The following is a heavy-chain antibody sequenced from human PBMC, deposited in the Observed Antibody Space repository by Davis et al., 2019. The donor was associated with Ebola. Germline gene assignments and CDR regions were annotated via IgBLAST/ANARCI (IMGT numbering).Heavy chain of an antibody. Sequence: GESLKISCAASGFTFSSYAMSWVRQAPGKGLEWVSAISGSGGSTYYADSVKGRFTISRDNSKNTLYLQMNSLRAEDTAVYYCAKVLDFWSGPWEAFDIWGQGTMVTVSS. CDR2: ISGSGGST. J-gene: IGHJ3*02. CDR1: GFTFSSYA. CDR3: AKVLDFWSGPWEAFDI. V-gene: IGHV3-23*01. D-gene: IGHD3-3*01.